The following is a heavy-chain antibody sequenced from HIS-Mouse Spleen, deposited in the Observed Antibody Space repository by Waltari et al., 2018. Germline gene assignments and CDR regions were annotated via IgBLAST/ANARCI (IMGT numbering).Heavy chain of an antibody. J-gene: IGHJ4*02. V-gene: IGHV1-2*02. CDR1: GYTFTGHY. CDR3: ARYNALYRLYYFDY. Sequence: QVQLVQSGAEVTKPGASVKVPCKASGYTFTGHYRHWVRQAPGQGLEWMGWINPNSGGTNYAQKFQGRVTMTRDTSISTAYMELSRLRSDDTAVYYCARYNALYRLYYFDYWGQGTLVTVSS. CDR2: INPNSGGT. D-gene: IGHD2-2*02.